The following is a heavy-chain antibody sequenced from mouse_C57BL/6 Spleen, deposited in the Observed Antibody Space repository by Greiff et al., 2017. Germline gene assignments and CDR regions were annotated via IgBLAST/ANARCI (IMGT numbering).Heavy chain of an antibody. D-gene: IGHD1-1*01. Sequence: EVQLQQSGPELVKPGASVKISCKASGYSFTDYNMNWVKQSNGKSLEWIGVINPNYGTTSYNQKFKVKATLTVDQSSSTAYMQLNSLTSEDSAVYYCANYYGSSYLDWYFDVWGTGTTVTVSS. CDR2: INPNYGTT. V-gene: IGHV1-39*01. J-gene: IGHJ1*03. CDR3: ANYYGSSYLDWYFDV. CDR1: GYSFTDYN.